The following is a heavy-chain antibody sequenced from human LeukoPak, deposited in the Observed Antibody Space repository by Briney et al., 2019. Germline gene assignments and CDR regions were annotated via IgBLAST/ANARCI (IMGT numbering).Heavy chain of an antibody. Sequence: GGSLRLSCVASGLTFSSYGMSWVRQAPGKGLEWVSSISGRGTSTFYADSVKGRFTISRDNSKNTVYLQLSNLRVADTDVYYCAKLEDWGQGTLVAVSS. V-gene: IGHV3-23*05. D-gene: IGHD1-1*01. J-gene: IGHJ4*02. CDR1: GLTFSSYG. CDR2: ISGRGTST. CDR3: AKLED.